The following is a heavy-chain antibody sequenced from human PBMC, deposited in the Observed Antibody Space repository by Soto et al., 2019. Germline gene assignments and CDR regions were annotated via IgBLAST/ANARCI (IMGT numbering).Heavy chain of an antibody. CDR2: IWHDGSFK. CDR3: ARGGDYGDRNAFDI. V-gene: IGHV3-33*01. J-gene: IGHJ3*02. Sequence: QVQLVESGGGVVQPGRSLRLSCAASGFTFSSYGMHWVRQAPGKGLEWVAVIWHDGSFKYYVDSVKGRFTISRDNFNNTLFLQMNSLRAEDTAVYYCARGGDYGDRNAFDIWGQGTMVTVSS. CDR1: GFTFSSYG. D-gene: IGHD4-17*01.